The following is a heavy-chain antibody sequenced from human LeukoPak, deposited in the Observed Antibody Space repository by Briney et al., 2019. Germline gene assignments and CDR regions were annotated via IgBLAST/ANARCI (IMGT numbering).Heavy chain of an antibody. CDR3: ARVYYYGSGNPT. V-gene: IGHV4-59*12. Sequence: SETLSLTCTVSGGSISSYYWSWIRQPPGKGLEWIGYIYHSGSTYYNPSLKSRVTISVDRSKNQFSLKLSSVTAADTAVYYCARVYYYGSGNPTWGQGTLVTVSS. D-gene: IGHD3-10*01. CDR2: IYHSGST. CDR1: GGSISSYY. J-gene: IGHJ5*02.